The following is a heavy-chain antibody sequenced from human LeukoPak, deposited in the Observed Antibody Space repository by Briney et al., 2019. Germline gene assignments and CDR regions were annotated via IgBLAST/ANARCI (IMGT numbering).Heavy chain of an antibody. CDR3: ASELAAAAGAIDY. D-gene: IGHD6-13*01. CDR2: ISSSGSTI. V-gene: IGHV3-48*03. Sequence: GGSLRLSCAASGFTFSSYEMNWVRQAPGKGLEWVSYISSSGSTIYYADSVKGRFTISRDNAKNSLYLQMNSLRAEDTAVYYCASELAAAAGAIDYWGQGTLVTVSP. CDR1: GFTFSSYE. J-gene: IGHJ4*02.